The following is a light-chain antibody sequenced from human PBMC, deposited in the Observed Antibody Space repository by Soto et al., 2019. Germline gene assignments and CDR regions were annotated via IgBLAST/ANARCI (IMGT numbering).Light chain of an antibody. CDR2: SAT. CDR1: QSVSSKY. CDR3: QQYGSSPWT. V-gene: IGKV3-20*01. Sequence: ETGLAQSPAPLSLSPGERATLSVRASQSVSSKYLAWYQQKPGQAPRLLIYSATRRATGIPDRFSGSGYGTDFNLTISRLETEDFVVYYCQQYGSSPWTFGQGTKVDIK. J-gene: IGKJ1*01.